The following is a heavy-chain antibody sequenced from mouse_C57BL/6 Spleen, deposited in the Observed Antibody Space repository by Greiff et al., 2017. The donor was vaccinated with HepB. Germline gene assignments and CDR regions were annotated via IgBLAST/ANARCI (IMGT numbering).Heavy chain of an antibody. D-gene: IGHD2-1*01. V-gene: IGHV1-63*01. J-gene: IGHJ4*01. CDR1: GYTFTNYW. CDR3: ARSLLYYGNYDPFYYAMDY. CDR2: IYPGGGYT. Sequence: VQLQQSGAELVRPGTSVKMSCKASGYTFTNYWIGWAKQRPGHGLEWIGDIYPGGGYTNYNEKFKGKATLTADKSSSTAYMQFRSLTSEDSAIYYCARSLLYYGNYDPFYYAMDYWGQGTSVTVSS.